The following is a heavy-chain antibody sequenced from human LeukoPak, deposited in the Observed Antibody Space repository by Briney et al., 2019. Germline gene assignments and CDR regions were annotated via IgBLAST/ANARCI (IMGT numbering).Heavy chain of an antibody. Sequence: TSETLSLTCTVSGGSISSYYWSWIRQPPGKGLEYIGYIYYSGSTNYNPSLKSRVTISVDTSKNQFSLKLSSVTAADTAVYYCARLVRTYYYDSSGYYWDYWGQGTPVTVSS. V-gene: IGHV4-59*08. CDR1: GGSISSYY. CDR2: IYYSGST. J-gene: IGHJ4*02. D-gene: IGHD3-22*01. CDR3: ARLVRTYYYDSSGYYWDY.